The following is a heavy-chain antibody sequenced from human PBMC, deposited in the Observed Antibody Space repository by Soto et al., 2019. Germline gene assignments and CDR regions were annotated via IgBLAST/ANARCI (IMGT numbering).Heavy chain of an antibody. D-gene: IGHD1-26*01. J-gene: IGHJ5*02. Sequence: PGGSLRLSCAASGFTFSDYYMSWIRQAPGKGQEWVSYISSSSSYTNYADSVKGRFTISRDNAKNSLYLQMNSLRAEDTAVYYCARSPFSGSSWWFDPWGQETMVTVSS. CDR1: GFTFSDYY. V-gene: IGHV3-11*03. CDR2: ISSSSSYT. CDR3: ARSPFSGSSWWFDP.